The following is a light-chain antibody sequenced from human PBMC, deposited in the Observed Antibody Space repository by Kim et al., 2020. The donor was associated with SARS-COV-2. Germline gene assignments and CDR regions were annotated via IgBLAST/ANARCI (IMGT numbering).Light chain of an antibody. Sequence: ALGQTGRITCQGDSLRSYYATWYQQKPGQAPIIVIYGKNIRPSGIPDRFSGSSSGNTASLTITGTQAGDEADYYCNSRDSSDNVVFGGGTKLTVL. CDR1: SLRSYY. V-gene: IGLV3-19*01. CDR3: NSRDSSDNVV. J-gene: IGLJ2*01. CDR2: GKN.